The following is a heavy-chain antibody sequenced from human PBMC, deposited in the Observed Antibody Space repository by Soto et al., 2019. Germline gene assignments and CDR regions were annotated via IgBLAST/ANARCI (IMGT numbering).Heavy chain of an antibody. CDR1: GFTFSSYG. J-gene: IGHJ4*02. D-gene: IGHD1-7*01. Sequence: PGGSLRLSCAASGFTFSSYGMHWVRQAPGKGLEWVSYITKTGGSDYYADSVKGRFTISRDNAKNSLYLQMNSLRAEDTALYYCARDWNYSFDFWGRGTLVTVSS. CDR2: ITKTGGSD. CDR3: ARDWNYSFDF. V-gene: IGHV3-48*01.